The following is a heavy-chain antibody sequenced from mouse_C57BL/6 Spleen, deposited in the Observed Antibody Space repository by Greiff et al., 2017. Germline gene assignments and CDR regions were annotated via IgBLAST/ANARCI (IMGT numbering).Heavy chain of an antibody. D-gene: IGHD1-1*01. Sequence: VHLVESGAELVRPGASVKMSCKASGYTFTSYSMHWVKQRPGQGLEWIGYINPSSGYTKYNQKFKDKATLTAAKSSSTAYMQLSSLTSEDSAVYYSAKSSTTVYFDYWGQGTTLTVSS. V-gene: IGHV1-4*01. CDR2: INPSSGYT. CDR3: AKSSTTVYFDY. CDR1: GYTFTSYS. J-gene: IGHJ2*01.